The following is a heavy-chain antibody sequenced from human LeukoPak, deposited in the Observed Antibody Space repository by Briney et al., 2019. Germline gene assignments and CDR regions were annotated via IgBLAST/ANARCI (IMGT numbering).Heavy chain of an antibody. D-gene: IGHD2-2*02. CDR2: IISSSSTI. V-gene: IGHV3-48*01. Sequence: GGSLRLSCAASGFTFSSYSWNWSARPPGKGWGGFSYIISSSSTIYYADSVKGRFTISRDNAKNSLYLQMNSLRAEDTAVYYCARDPGGAGTAHTLFDPWGQGTLVTVSS. CDR1: GFTFSSYS. CDR3: ARDPGGAGTAHTLFDP. J-gene: IGHJ5*02.